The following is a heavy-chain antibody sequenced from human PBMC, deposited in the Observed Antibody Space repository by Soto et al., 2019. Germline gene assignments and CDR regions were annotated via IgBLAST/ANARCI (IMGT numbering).Heavy chain of an antibody. Sequence: LGESLKISCKGSGYSFTSYWIGWVRQMPGKGLEWMGIVYPGDSDTRYSPSFQGQVTISADKSISTAYLQWSSLKASDTAMYYCARLGGRYWARGGQWVMDVWGQGTTVTVS. CDR2: VYPGDSDT. CDR3: ARLGGRYWARGGQWVMDV. J-gene: IGHJ6*02. D-gene: IGHD1-26*01. CDR1: GYSFTSYW. V-gene: IGHV5-51*01.